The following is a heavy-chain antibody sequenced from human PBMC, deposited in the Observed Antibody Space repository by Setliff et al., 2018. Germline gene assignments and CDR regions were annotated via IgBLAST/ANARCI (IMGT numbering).Heavy chain of an antibody. CDR1: GGSISGASIRSYY. J-gene: IGHJ4*02. CDR3: ARGGTYRYFDY. V-gene: IGHV4-61*01. Sequence: SETLSLTCTVSGGSISGASIRSYYWSWIRQPPGKGLEFIGYVYYSGTTNYDPSLKSRVTISVDTSKNQFSLKLSSVTAADTAIYYCARGGTYRYFDYWGQGTLVTVSS. CDR2: VYYSGTT.